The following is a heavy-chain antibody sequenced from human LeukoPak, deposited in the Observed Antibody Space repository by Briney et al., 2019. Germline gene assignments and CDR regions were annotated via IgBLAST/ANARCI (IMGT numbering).Heavy chain of an antibody. CDR2: INPNSGVT. J-gene: IGHJ4*02. D-gene: IGHD4-23*01. V-gene: IGHV1-2*02. CDR1: GYTLTELS. CDR3: ARMKPAVV. Sequence: GASVKVSCKVSGYTLTELSMHWVRQAPGQRLQWMGCINPNSGVTNYSQKFQGRVTMTRDTSISTAFMELSSLRSDDTAMYYCARMKPAVVWGQATLVTVSS.